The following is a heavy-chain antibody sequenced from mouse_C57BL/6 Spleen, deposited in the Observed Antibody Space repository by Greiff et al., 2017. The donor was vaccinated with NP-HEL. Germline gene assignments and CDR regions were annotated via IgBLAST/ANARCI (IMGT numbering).Heavy chain of an antibody. D-gene: IGHD2-2*01. CDR1: GYSFTDYN. V-gene: IGHV1-39*01. Sequence: EVQLQQSGPELVKPGASVQISCKASGYSFTDYNMNWVKQSNGKSLEWIGVINPNYGTTSYNQKFKGKATLTVDQSSSTAYMQLNSLTSEDSAVYYCARASMVTARTHGLFAYWGQGTLVTVSA. CDR2: INPNYGTT. CDR3: ARASMVTARTHGLFAY. J-gene: IGHJ3*01.